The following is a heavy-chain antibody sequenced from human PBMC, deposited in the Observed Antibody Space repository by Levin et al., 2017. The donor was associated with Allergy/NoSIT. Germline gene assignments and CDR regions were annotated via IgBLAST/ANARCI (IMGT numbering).Heavy chain of an antibody. J-gene: IGHJ4*02. Sequence: PSETLSLTCSVSGGSISSYFWSWIRQPPGKGLEWIGYIYYSGITNYNPSLNSRVTISVDTSKNQFSLRLSSVTAADTAVYYCARRRDYFDYWGQGTLVTVSS. CDR3: ARRRDYFDY. CDR1: GGSISSYF. CDR2: IYYSGIT. V-gene: IGHV4-59*08.